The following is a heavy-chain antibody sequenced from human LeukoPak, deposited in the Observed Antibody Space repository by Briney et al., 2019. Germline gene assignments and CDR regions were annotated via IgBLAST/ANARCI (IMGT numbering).Heavy chain of an antibody. CDR3: ARGTDTCGGSCYSGWFDP. J-gene: IGHJ5*02. CDR2: ISSSGSTI. CDR1: GFTFSDYY. Sequence: GGSLRLSCAASGFTFSDYYMSWIRQAPGKGLEWASYISSSGSTIYYADSVKGRFTISRDNAKNSLYLQMNSLRAEDTAVYYCARGTDTCGGSCYSGWFDPWGQGTLVTVSS. V-gene: IGHV3-11*01. D-gene: IGHD2-15*01.